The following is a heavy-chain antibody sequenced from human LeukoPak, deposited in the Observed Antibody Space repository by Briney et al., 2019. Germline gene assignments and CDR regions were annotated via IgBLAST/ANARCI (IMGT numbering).Heavy chain of an antibody. Sequence: ASVKVSCKASGYTFTGYYMHWVRQAPGQGLEWMGWINPNSGGTNYAQKFQGRVTMTRDTSISTAYMELSRLRSDDTAVYYCAREWGYDSSETDYWGQGTLVTVSS. J-gene: IGHJ4*02. CDR2: INPNSGGT. CDR3: AREWGYDSSETDY. V-gene: IGHV1-2*02. D-gene: IGHD3-22*01. CDR1: GYTFTGYY.